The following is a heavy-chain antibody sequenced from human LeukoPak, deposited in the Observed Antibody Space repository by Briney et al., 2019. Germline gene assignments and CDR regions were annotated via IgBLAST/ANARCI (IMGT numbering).Heavy chain of an antibody. CDR2: IYYSGST. Sequence: SETLSLTCTVSGGSITSGGYYWSWIRQHPGKGLEWIGYIYYSGSTYYNPSLKSRITISIDTSKNQFSLNLSFVTAADTAVYYCARDSSGYSLYDSWGQGTLVTVSS. CDR1: GGSITSGGYY. J-gene: IGHJ4*02. D-gene: IGHD3-22*01. V-gene: IGHV4-31*03. CDR3: ARDSSGYSLYDS.